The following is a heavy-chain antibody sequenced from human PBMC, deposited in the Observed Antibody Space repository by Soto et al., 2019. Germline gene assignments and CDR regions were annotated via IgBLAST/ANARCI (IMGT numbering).Heavy chain of an antibody. Sequence: GGSLRLSCAASGFTFSSYSMNWVRQAPGKGLEWVSYISSSSSTIYYADSVKGRFTISRDNAKNSLCLQMNSLRDEDTAVFYCARGYPDSSGYPPRLNWFDPWGQGTLVTVSS. J-gene: IGHJ5*02. CDR2: ISSSSSTI. D-gene: IGHD3-22*01. V-gene: IGHV3-48*02. CDR1: GFTFSSYS. CDR3: ARGYPDSSGYPPRLNWFDP.